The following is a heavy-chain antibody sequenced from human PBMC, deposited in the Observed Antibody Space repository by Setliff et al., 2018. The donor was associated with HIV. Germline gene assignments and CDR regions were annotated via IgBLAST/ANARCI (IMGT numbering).Heavy chain of an antibody. CDR3: ARWGRGFGY. D-gene: IGHD3-10*01. V-gene: IGHV1-2*06. J-gene: IGHJ4*02. CDR1: GYTFINYD. Sequence: ASVKVSCKASGYTFINYDIYWVRQAPGQGLEWMGRINPDSGDTKYTQKFEGRVTMTSDTSTSTVYMEMRSLTSEDTAMYYCARWGRGFGYWGQGTLVTVSS. CDR2: INPDSGDT.